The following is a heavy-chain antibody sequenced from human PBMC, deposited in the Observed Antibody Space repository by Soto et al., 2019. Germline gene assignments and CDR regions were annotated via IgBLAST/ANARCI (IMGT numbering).Heavy chain of an antibody. CDR3: AXGCPSILTLYYYYGMDV. J-gene: IGHJ6*02. CDR2: INHSGST. CDR1: GGSFSCYY. Sequence: SETLSLTCAVYGGSFSCYYWSWIRQPPGKGLEWIGEINHSGSTNYNPSLKSRVTISADTSKNQFSLKLSSVTAADTAVYYCAXGCPSILTLYYYYGMDVWGQGTTVTVSS. V-gene: IGHV4-34*01. D-gene: IGHD3-9*01.